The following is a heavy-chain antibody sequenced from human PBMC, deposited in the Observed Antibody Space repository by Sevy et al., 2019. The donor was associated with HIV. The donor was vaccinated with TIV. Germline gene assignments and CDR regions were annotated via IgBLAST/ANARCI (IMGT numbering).Heavy chain of an antibody. V-gene: IGHV1-24*01. CDR1: GYTLTALS. Sequence: ASVKVSCKVSGYTLTALSMHWVRQAPGKGLEWMGTFDPEDGETRFAQKFQGRVTMTEDTSTDTAYMELSSLRSEDTAVYFCATTKDYYDSSGYPFDHWGQGTLGTVSS. CDR2: FDPEDGET. D-gene: IGHD3-22*01. J-gene: IGHJ4*02. CDR3: ATTKDYYDSSGYPFDH.